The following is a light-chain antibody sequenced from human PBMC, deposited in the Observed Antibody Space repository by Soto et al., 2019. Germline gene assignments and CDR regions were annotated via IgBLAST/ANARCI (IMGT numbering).Light chain of an antibody. V-gene: IGLV2-14*01. CDR2: EVS. CDR3: SSYTSSSTLV. Sequence: QSALTQPASVSGSPGQSITISFTGTSSDVGGYNYVSWYQQHPGKAPKLMIYEVSNRPSGVSNRFSGSKSGNTASLTISGLQAEDEADYYCSSYTSSSTLVFVTGTKLTVL. J-gene: IGLJ1*01. CDR1: SSDVGGYNY.